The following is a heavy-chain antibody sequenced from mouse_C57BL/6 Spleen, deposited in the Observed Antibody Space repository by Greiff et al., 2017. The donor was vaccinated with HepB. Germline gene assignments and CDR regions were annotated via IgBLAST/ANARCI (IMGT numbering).Heavy chain of an antibody. CDR3: ARSYYGSSYGGYAMDY. J-gene: IGHJ4*01. D-gene: IGHD1-1*01. Sequence: QVQLQQPGAELVKPGASVKLSCKASGYTFTSYWMHWVKQRPGQGLEWIGMIHPNSGSTNYNEKFKSKATLTVDKSSSTAYMQLSSLTSEDSAVYYCARSYYGSSYGGYAMDYWGQGTSVTVSS. V-gene: IGHV1-64*01. CDR1: GYTFTSYW. CDR2: IHPNSGST.